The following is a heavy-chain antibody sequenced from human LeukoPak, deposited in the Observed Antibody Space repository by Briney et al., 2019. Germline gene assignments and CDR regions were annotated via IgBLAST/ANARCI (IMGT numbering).Heavy chain of an antibody. CDR1: GFTFDDYT. CDR2: ISWDGGST. J-gene: IGHJ6*02. V-gene: IGHV3-43*01. D-gene: IGHD5-12*01. Sequence: GGSLRLSCAASGFTFDDYTMHWVRQAPGKGLDWVSLISWDGGSTDYADSVKGRFTISRDNSKNSLYLQMNSLRTEDTALYYCAKNGVGLHYGMDVWGQGTTVTVSS. CDR3: AKNGVGLHYGMDV.